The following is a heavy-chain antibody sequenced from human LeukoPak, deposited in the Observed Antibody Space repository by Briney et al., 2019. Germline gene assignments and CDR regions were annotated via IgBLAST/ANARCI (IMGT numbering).Heavy chain of an antibody. V-gene: IGHV4-31*03. CDR3: VRDHRYYYDSSGYHWYFDL. D-gene: IGHD3-22*01. J-gene: IGHJ2*01. Sequence: SETLSLTCTVSGGSISSGGYYWSWIRQHPGKGLEWIGYMYYSGRNYYNPSLKSRVFISVDTSKNQFSLKLSSVTAADTAVYYCVRDHRYYYDSSGYHWYFDLWGRGTLVTVSS. CDR2: MYYSGRN. CDR1: GGSISSGGYY.